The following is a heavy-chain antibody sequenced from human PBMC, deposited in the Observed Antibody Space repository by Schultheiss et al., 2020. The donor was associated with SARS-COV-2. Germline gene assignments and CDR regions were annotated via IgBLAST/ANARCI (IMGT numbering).Heavy chain of an antibody. CDR1: GGSFSGYY. CDR2: IYHSGST. J-gene: IGHJ4*02. D-gene: IGHD3-9*01. Sequence: SQTLSLTCAVYGGSFSGYYWTWLRQPPGKGLEWIGEIYHSGSTYYNPSLKSRVTRSIDTSRNQFSLRLSSVTAADTAIYYCVRHTPGQQGRFFDWSFDYWGQGTLVTVSS. V-gene: IGHV4-34*01. CDR3: VRHTPGQQGRFFDWSFDY.